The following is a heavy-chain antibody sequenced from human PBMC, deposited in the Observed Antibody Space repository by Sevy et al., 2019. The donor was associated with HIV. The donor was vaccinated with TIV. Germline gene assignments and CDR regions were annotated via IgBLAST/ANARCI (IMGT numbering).Heavy chain of an antibody. CDR2: ISGSGGST. V-gene: IGHV3-23*01. J-gene: IGHJ6*02. CDR3: AKGISYYYYGMDV. CDR1: GFTFSSYA. Sequence: GGSLRLSCAASGFTFSSYAMSWVRQAPGKGLEWVSAISGSGGSTYYADSVKGRFTISRDNSKNTLYLQMSSLRAEDTAVYYCAKGISYYYYGMDVWGQGTTVTVSS.